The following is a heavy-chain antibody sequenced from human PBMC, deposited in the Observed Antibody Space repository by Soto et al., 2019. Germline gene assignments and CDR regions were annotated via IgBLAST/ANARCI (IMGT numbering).Heavy chain of an antibody. CDR1: GYTFTSYG. CDR2: ISAYNGNT. CDR3: ARDRAWDIVVVPAAIPLDY. V-gene: IGHV1-18*01. J-gene: IGHJ4*02. Sequence: ASVKVSCKASGYTFTSYGISWVRRAPGQGLEWMGWISAYNGNTNYAQKLQGRVTMTTDTSTSTAYMELRSLRSDDTAVYYCARDRAWDIVVVPAAIPLDYWGQGTLVTVSS. D-gene: IGHD2-2*01.